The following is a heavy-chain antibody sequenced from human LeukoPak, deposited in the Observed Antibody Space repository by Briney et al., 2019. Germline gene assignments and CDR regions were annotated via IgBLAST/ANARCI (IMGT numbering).Heavy chain of an antibody. CDR2: ISGSGGNT. Sequence: GGSLRLSCAASGFTFSSYAMSWIRQAPGKGLEWVSVISGSGGNTYNADSVKGRFTISRDNSKNTLYLQMNSLRAEDTAVYYCAPGGLWGTRLFDYWGQGTLVTVSS. CDR3: APGGLWGTRLFDY. D-gene: IGHD4/OR15-4a*01. J-gene: IGHJ4*02. V-gene: IGHV3-23*01. CDR1: GFTFSSYA.